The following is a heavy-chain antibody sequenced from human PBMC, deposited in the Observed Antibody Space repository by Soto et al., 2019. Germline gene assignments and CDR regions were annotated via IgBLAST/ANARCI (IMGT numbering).Heavy chain of an antibody. Sequence: EVQLLESGGGLVQPGGSLRLSCAASGVTFSSYAMSWVGQAPGKGLEWVSAISGSGGSTYYADSVKGRSTISRDNSKNTLYLQMNSLRAEDTAVYYCAKYGRWLVHFYYYGMDVWGQGTTVTVSS. CDR1: GVTFSSYA. J-gene: IGHJ6*02. CDR3: AKYGRWLVHFYYYGMDV. D-gene: IGHD6-19*01. CDR2: ISGSGGST. V-gene: IGHV3-23*01.